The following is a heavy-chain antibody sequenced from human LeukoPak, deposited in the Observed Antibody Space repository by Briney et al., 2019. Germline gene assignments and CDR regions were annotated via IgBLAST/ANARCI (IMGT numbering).Heavy chain of an antibody. CDR1: GFTFSSYA. CDR3: AKGRRSGSYFVDWLDP. V-gene: IGHV3-23*01. Sequence: GGSLRLSCAASGFTFSSYAMSWVRQAPGKGLEWVSAISGSGGSTYYADSVKGRFTISRDNSKNTLYLQMNSLRAEDTAVYYCAKGRRSGSYFVDWLDPWGQGTLVTVSS. CDR2: ISGSGGST. D-gene: IGHD1-26*01. J-gene: IGHJ5*02.